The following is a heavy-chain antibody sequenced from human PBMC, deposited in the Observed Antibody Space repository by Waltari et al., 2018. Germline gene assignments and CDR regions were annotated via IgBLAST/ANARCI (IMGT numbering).Heavy chain of an antibody. CDR2: LNHNMGAT. CDR3: ARDVGLRGIVKVPVARGSDH. CDR1: GSTFIGYY. J-gene: IGHJ5*02. D-gene: IGHD2-2*01. Sequence: QVQLVQSGAEVKKPGTSVNVSCKASGSTFIGYYIHWVRQAPGQGLDGMGWLNHNMGATTYAQKFQGRVTMTRDTSTSTAYIELRSLRSDDTAVYYCARDVGLRGIVKVPVARGSDHWGQGTLVTVSS. V-gene: IGHV1-2*02.